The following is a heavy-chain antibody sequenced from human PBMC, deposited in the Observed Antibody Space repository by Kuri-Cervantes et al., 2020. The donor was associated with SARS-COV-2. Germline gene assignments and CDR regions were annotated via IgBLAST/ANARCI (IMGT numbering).Heavy chain of an antibody. CDR2: INPSGGST. CDR1: GYTLTSYY. D-gene: IGHD3-9*01. CDR3: ARDWHDIVTYYFDY. V-gene: IGHV1-46*01. J-gene: IGHJ4*02. Sequence: ASVKVSCKASGYTLTSYYMHWVRQAPGQGLEWMGIINPSGGSTSYAQKFQGRVTMTRGTSTSTVYMELSSLRSKDTAVYYCARDWHDIVTYYFDYWGQGTLVTVSS.